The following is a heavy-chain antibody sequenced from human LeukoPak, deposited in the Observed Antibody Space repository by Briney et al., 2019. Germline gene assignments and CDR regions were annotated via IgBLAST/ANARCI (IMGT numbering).Heavy chain of an antibody. CDR3: AREGPIAARPIFVF. D-gene: IGHD6-6*01. V-gene: IGHV4-30-2*01. CDR1: GGSISSGGYS. J-gene: IGHJ4*02. CDR2: IYHSGST. Sequence: SQTLCLTCTVSGGSISSGGYSWSWIWPPPGKGLEWIGYIYHSGSTYYNPSLESRGTISVDRSKNQFSLKLSSVTAADTAVYYCAREGPIAARPIFVFGGEGTRVTVPS.